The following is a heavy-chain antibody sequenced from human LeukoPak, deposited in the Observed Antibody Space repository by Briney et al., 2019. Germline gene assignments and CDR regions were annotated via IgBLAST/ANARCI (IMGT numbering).Heavy chain of an antibody. J-gene: IGHJ4*02. CDR1: GGSISSSNW. V-gene: IGHV4-4*02. Sequence: SETLSLTCAVSGGSISSSNWWSWVRQPPGKGLEWIGEIYHSGSTNYNPSLKSRVTISVDKSKNQFSLKLSSVTAADTAVHYCAKRQPGVLFDYGGQETLVTVS. CDR3: AKRQPGVLFDY. D-gene: IGHD3-10*01. CDR2: IYHSGST.